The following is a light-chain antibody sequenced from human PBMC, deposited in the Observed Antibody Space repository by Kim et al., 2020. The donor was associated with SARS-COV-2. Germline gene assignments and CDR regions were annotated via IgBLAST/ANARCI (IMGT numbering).Light chain of an antibody. Sequence: VPPAQRATPSGRASQSDSSNWAGYQQSHGQAPSLRIYGTSTRATGIPARLSGSGSGTEFTLIISSLQSEDFAVYYCQQYNNWPRTFGQGTKVDIK. CDR1: QSDSSN. CDR3: QQYNNWPRT. J-gene: IGKJ1*01. V-gene: IGKV3-15*01. CDR2: GTS.